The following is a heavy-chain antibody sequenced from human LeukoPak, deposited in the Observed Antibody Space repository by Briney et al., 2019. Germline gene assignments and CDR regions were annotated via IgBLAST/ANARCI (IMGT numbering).Heavy chain of an antibody. J-gene: IGHJ3*02. CDR1: GFTFSSYA. Sequence: PGGSLRLSCAASGFTFSSYAMHWVRQAPGKGLEWVAVISYDGSNKYYADSVKGRFTISRDNSKNTLYLQMNSLRAEDTAVYYCARQGYDSSEDAFDIWGQGTMVTASS. CDR3: ARQGYDSSEDAFDI. CDR2: ISYDGSNK. V-gene: IGHV3-30-3*01. D-gene: IGHD3-22*01.